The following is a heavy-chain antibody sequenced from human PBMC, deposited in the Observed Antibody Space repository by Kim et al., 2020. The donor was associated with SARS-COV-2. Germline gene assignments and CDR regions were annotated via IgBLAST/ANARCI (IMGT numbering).Heavy chain of an antibody. CDR1: GFTFSSCA. J-gene: IGHJ6*02. D-gene: IGHD3-10*01. Sequence: GGSLRLSCAASGFTFSSCAMHWVRQAPGKGLEWVAVISYDGSNKNYADSVKGRFTISRDNSKNPLYLQMNSLRAEDTALCYCARDPWSRLRGLTYSYYGMDVWGPGTPFTVSS. CDR2: ISYDGSNK. CDR3: ARDPWSRLRGLTYSYYGMDV. V-gene: IGHV3-30-3*01.